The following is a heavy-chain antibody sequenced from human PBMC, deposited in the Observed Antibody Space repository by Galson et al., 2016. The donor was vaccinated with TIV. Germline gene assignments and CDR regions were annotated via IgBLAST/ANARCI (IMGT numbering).Heavy chain of an antibody. CDR3: ARQSENAYDV. V-gene: IGHV5-51*01. Sequence: QSGAEVKKPGESLKISCQSSGYKFNSYWIGWVRQMPGKGPEWMGIIYPGDPDSRKSPSFQGQVTMSVDKSINTAYLPLSSLKASDTAMYYCARQSENAYDVWGQGTLVTVSS. J-gene: IGHJ3*01. CDR2: IYPGDPDS. CDR1: GYKFNSYW.